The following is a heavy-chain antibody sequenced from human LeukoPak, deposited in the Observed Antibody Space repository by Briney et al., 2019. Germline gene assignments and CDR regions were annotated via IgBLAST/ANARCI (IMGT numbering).Heavy chain of an antibody. D-gene: IGHD3-22*01. Sequence: GRSLRLSCAASGFTFSSYAMHWVRQAPGKGLEWVAVVSYDGSNKYYADSVKGRFTISRDNSKNTLYLQMNSLRAEDTAVYYCARVEGSSGYRFDYWGQGTLVTVSS. J-gene: IGHJ4*02. V-gene: IGHV3-30-3*01. CDR3: ARVEGSSGYRFDY. CDR1: GFTFSSYA. CDR2: VSYDGSNK.